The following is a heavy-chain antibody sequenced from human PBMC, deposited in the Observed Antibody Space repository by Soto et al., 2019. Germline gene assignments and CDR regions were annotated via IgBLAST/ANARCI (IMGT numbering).Heavy chain of an antibody. Sequence: VQLVESGGGVVQPGRSLRLSCAASGFTFSSYAMHWVRQAPGKGLEWVAVISYDGSNKYYADSVKGRFTISRDNSKNTLYLQMNSLRAEDTAVYYCARATSIVGATPNWFDPWGQGTLVTVSS. CDR3: ARATSIVGATPNWFDP. J-gene: IGHJ5*02. V-gene: IGHV3-30-3*01. D-gene: IGHD1-26*01. CDR1: GFTFSSYA. CDR2: ISYDGSNK.